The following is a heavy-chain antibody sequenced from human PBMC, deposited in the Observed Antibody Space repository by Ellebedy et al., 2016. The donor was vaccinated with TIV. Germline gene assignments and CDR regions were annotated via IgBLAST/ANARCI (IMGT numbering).Heavy chain of an antibody. CDR3: ARIFWGGYIPD. V-gene: IGHV4-30-4*01. D-gene: IGHD3-3*01. CDR2: IHYTGTT. Sequence: SETLSLXXTVSGGSISSGDYYWSWIRQPPGKGLEWIGYIHYTGTTYYNPSLQSRITISVDTSKHQFSLKLRSVTAADTAVYYCARIFWGGYIPDWGQGTLVTVSS. J-gene: IGHJ4*02. CDR1: GGSISSGDYY.